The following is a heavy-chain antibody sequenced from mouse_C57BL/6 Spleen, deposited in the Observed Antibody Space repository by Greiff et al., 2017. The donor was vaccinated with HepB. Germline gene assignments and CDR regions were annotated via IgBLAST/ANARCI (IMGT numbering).Heavy chain of an antibody. CDR2: ISSGSSTI. CDR3: ARVYYDYEGGFDY. J-gene: IGHJ2*01. D-gene: IGHD2-4*01. Sequence: DVHLVESGGGLVKPGGSLKLSCAASGFTFSDYGMHWVRQAPEKGLEWVAYISSGSSTIYYADTVKGRFTISRDNAKNTLFLQMTSLRSEDTAMYYCARVYYDYEGGFDYWGQGTTLTVSS. CDR1: GFTFSDYG. V-gene: IGHV5-17*01.